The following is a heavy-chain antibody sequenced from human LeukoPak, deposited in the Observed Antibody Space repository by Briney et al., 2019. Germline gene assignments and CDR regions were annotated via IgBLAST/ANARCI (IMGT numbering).Heavy chain of an antibody. CDR3: AKDWGAVAGPFPFDY. J-gene: IGHJ4*02. D-gene: IGHD6-19*01. Sequence: PGGSLRLSCAASGFTFSSYGMHWVRQAPGKGLEWVAFIRYDGSNKYYADSVKGRFTISRDNSKNTLYLQMNSLRAEDTAVYYCAKDWGAVAGPFPFDYWGQGTLVTVSS. CDR2: IRYDGSNK. CDR1: GFTFSSYG. V-gene: IGHV3-30*02.